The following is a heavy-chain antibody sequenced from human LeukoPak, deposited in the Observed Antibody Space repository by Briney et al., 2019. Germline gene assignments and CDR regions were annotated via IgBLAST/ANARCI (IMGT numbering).Heavy chain of an antibody. J-gene: IGHJ4*02. V-gene: IGHV4-59*01. D-gene: IGHD3-10*01. CDR3: ARSYGSGSYFNY. CDR1: GGSISNYY. CDR2: IYYSGST. Sequence: PSETLSLTCTVSGGSISNYYWSWIRQPPGKGLEWIGYIYYSGSTNYNPSLKSRATISVDTSKDQFSLRLSSVTAADTAVYYCARSYGSGSYFNYWGQGTLVTVSS.